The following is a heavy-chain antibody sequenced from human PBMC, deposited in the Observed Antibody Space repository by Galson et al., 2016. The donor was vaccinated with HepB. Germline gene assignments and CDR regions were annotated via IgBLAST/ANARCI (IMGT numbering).Heavy chain of an antibody. D-gene: IGHD3-22*01. J-gene: IGHJ3*01. V-gene: IGHV1-24*01. CDR2: FDPEDGET. Sequence: SVKVSCKVFGHTFTELSMHWVRQAPGKGLEWMGSFDPEDGETFYAQKFQGRISMTEDTSKDTAFLELSGLTSEDTAVYYCAKSYLLLVVPTEVAFDVWGQGAIFTVSS. CDR3: AKSYLLLVVPTEVAFDV. CDR1: GHTFTELS.